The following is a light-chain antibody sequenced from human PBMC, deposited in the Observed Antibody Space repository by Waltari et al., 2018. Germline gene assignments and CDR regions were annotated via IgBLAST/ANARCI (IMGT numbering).Light chain of an antibody. J-gene: IGKJ4*01. CDR2: KAS. V-gene: IGKV1-5*03. Sequence: DIQMTQSPSTLSASVGDRVIFSCRASQSISKWLAWYQQKPGKAPKLQIYKASTLESGVPSRFSGSGSGTEFTLTTSSLQPEDFATYYCQQYNSYSLLSFGGGTKVEIK. CDR3: QQYNSYSLLS. CDR1: QSISKW.